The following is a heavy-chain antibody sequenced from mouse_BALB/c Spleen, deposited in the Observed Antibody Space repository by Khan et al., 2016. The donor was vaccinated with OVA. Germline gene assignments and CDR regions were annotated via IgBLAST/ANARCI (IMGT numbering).Heavy chain of an antibody. V-gene: IGHV3-8*02. Sequence: EVQLVESGPSLVKPSQTLSLTCSVTGDSITSGYWNWIRKFPGNKLEYMGYIIYTGYTYYNPSLKSRISITRHTSKNQYYLQLNSVTDDDTATYYCARSTDRYAFVYWGQGTLVTVSA. J-gene: IGHJ3*01. CDR2: IIYTGYT. D-gene: IGHD2-14*01. CDR1: GDSITSGY. CDR3: ARSTDRYAFVY.